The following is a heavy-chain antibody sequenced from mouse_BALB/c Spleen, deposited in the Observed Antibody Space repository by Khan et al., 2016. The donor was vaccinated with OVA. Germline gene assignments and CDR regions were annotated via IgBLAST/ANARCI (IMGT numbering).Heavy chain of an antibody. CDR2: IRYSGST. V-gene: IGHV3-1*02. CDR3: ARTARIKY. Sequence: EVKLLESGPGLVKPSQSLSLTCTVTGYSITSGYGWNWNRQFPGNKLEWMGYIRYSGSTKYNPSLKSRISITRDTSKNQFFLQLNSVTTEDTATYYCARTARIKYWGQGTTLTVSS. D-gene: IGHD1-2*01. CDR1: GYSITSGYG. J-gene: IGHJ2*01.